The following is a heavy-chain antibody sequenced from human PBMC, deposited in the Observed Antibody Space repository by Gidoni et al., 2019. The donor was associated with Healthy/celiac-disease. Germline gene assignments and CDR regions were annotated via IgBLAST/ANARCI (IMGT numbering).Heavy chain of an antibody. Sequence: IKQDGSEKYYVDSVKGRFTISRDNAKNSLYLQMNSLRAEDTAVYYCARDISSGYFDYWGQGTLVTVSS. D-gene: IGHD3-22*01. CDR2: IKQDGSEK. J-gene: IGHJ4*02. V-gene: IGHV3-7*01. CDR3: ARDISSGYFDY.